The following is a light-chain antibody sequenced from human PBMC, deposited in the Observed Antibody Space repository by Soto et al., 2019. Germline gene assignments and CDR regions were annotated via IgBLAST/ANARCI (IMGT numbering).Light chain of an antibody. J-gene: IGKJ1*01. CDR3: QQYHTDWT. CDR2: AAS. Sequence: DIQMTQSPSTLSASVGDTVTITCRASESIDNWLAWYQQKPGKAPKLLIFAASTLVRGVPSRFSGRGSGTEFTLTISSLQPDDYATFYCQQYHTDWTFGQGTKVEIK. V-gene: IGKV1-5*01. CDR1: ESIDNW.